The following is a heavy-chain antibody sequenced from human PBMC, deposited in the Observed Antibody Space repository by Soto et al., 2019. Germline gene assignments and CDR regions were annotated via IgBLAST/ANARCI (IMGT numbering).Heavy chain of an antibody. J-gene: IGHJ4*02. Sequence: PGGSLRLSCTASGFAFNTYSMNWVRQAPGKGLEWVSSINEDSTYIYYSDSLRGRITISRDNAKDSLFLQMNSLRPDDTAVYYCARGRRYCSGGSCHNSFDYWGQGTLVTVSS. V-gene: IGHV3-21*01. D-gene: IGHD2-15*01. CDR2: INEDSTYI. CDR3: ARGRRYCSGGSCHNSFDY. CDR1: GFAFNTYS.